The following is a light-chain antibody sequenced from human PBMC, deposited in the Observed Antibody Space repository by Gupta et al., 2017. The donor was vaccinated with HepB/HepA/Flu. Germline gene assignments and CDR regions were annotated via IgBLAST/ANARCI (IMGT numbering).Light chain of an antibody. V-gene: IGKV1-39*01. CDR3: QQRYSTPIT. Sequence: DIQMTQSPSSLSASVGDRVTMTCRASQSIISFLNWYQQKPGKAPKLLIYAASNLQSGVPSRFSGSGSGTDFTLTITSLQPEDFATYYCQQRYSTPITFGGGTKVEIK. CDR2: AAS. J-gene: IGKJ4*01. CDR1: QSIISF.